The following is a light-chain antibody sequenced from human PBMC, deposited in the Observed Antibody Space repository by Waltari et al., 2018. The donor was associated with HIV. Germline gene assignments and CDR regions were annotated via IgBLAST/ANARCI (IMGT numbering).Light chain of an antibody. CDR1: NSDIGKYNL. J-gene: IGLJ1*01. V-gene: IGLV2-23*02. CDR3: SSYATGNTYV. CDR2: EVT. Sequence: QSALTQPASVSGSPGQSITISCTGTNSDIGKYNLVSWYQQHPGKVPKVLLFEVTTRPSGISHRFSGSKSDNTASLTISGLQAEDEADYYCSSYATGNTYVFGTGTSVTVL.